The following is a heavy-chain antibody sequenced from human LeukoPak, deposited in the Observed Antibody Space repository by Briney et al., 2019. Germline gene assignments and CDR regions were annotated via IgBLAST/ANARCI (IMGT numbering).Heavy chain of an antibody. V-gene: IGHV6-1*01. CDR3: AREATGAFDI. CDR1: GDSASSSSAA. Sequence: SQTLSLTCATSGDSASSSSAAWNWIRQSPSRGLEWLGRTYYRSKWYNDYAISVKGRITINPDTSKSQFSLQLNSVTPEDTAMYYCAREATGAFDIWGQGTMVTVSS. CDR2: TYYRSKWYN. J-gene: IGHJ3*02.